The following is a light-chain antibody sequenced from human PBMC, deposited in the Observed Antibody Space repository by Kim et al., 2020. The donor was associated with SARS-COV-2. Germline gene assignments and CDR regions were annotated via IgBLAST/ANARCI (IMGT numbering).Light chain of an antibody. CDR1: QSIATF. CDR2: AAS. Sequence: CVGDRVTITCRANQSIATFLTWFQQKPGQAPKLLIYAASSLQSGVPPRFTASGSGTHFTLTINSLEPDDFATYYCQQSYSTLVYSFGQGTKVDIK. J-gene: IGKJ2*01. CDR3: QQSYSTLVYS. V-gene: IGKV1-39*01.